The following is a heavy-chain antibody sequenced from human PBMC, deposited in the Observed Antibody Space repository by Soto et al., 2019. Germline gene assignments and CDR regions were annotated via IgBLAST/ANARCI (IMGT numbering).Heavy chain of an antibody. CDR3: AKVSRPSRISTPDFDY. CDR2: ISYDGNTQ. Sequence: GGSLRLSCAASGFTLSSYSIYWVRQAPGKGLDWVAVISYDGNTQFYGDSVKGRFIVSRDNSRNTLYLQLNNLQAEDTAVYYCAKVSRPSRISTPDFDYWGQGTRVTVSS. J-gene: IGHJ4*02. V-gene: IGHV3-30-3*01. CDR1: GFTLSSYS.